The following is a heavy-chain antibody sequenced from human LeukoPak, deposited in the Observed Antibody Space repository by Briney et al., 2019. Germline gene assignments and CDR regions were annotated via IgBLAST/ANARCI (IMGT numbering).Heavy chain of an antibody. CDR1: GFTFSTYA. J-gene: IGHJ4*02. D-gene: IGHD3-16*01. CDR2: ISSSSSPT. Sequence: GGSLRLSCAASGFTFSTYAMNWVRQAPGKGLEWVSYISSSSSPTYYADSVQGRFTISRDNAKDSLYLQMNSLRGEDTAVYYCARDDGGYWCQGTLVTVSS. V-gene: IGHV3-48*01. CDR3: ARDDGGY.